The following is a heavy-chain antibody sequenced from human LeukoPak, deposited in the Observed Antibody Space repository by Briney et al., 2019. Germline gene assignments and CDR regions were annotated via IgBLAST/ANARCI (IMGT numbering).Heavy chain of an antibody. CDR3: VSRTRGPFDY. CDR2: IYSGGST. V-gene: IGHV3-66*02. CDR1: GFTVSSNY. J-gene: IGHJ4*02. Sequence: GGSLRLSCAASGFTVSSNYMSWVRQAPGKGLEGVSVIYSGGSTYYTDSVQGRFTNSGDNSKNTLYLQMNSLRAEDTAVYYCVSRTRGPFDYWGQGTLVTVSS. D-gene: IGHD3-10*01.